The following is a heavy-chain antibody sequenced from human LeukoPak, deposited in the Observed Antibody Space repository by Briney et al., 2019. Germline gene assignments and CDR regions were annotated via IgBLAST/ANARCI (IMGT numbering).Heavy chain of an antibody. D-gene: IGHD1-26*01. Sequence: TLSLTCTVSGGSISSGGYYWSWIRQPPGKALEWLALIDWDDDKYYSTSLKTRLTIFKDTSKNQVVLTMTNMDPVDTATYYCARIREGHGMDVWGQGTTVTVSS. V-gene: IGHV2-70*01. J-gene: IGHJ6*02. CDR1: GGSISSGGYY. CDR2: IDWDDDK. CDR3: ARIREGHGMDV.